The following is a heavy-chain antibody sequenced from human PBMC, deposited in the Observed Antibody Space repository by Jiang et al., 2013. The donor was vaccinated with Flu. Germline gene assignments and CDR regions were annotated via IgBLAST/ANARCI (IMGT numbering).Heavy chain of an antibody. Sequence: GSGLVKPSQTLALTCSVSGGSIRSGAYCWTWIRQPAGKGLEWIGRICTTGRTDDNPSLGGRVTMSVDRTTNQFSLRLASVTAADAAVYYCARDGGLWPMYQGMDVWGQGTTV. CDR1: GGSIRSGAYC. CDR3: ARDGGLWPMYQGMDV. CDR2: ICTTGRT. J-gene: IGHJ6*02. D-gene: IGHD2-8*01. V-gene: IGHV4-61*02.